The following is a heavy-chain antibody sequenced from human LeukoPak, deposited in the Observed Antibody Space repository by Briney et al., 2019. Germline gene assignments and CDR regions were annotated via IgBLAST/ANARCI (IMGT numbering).Heavy chain of an antibody. D-gene: IGHD3-3*01. J-gene: IGHJ3*02. V-gene: IGHV4-39*07. Sequence: PSETLSLTCAVSGGSISSSSYYWGWIRQPPGKGLEWIGSIYYSGSTYYNPSLKSRVTISVDTSKNQFSLKLSSVTAADTAVYYCARMYDFWSGYLAAFDIWGQGTMVTVSS. CDR2: IYYSGST. CDR3: ARMYDFWSGYLAAFDI. CDR1: GGSISSSSYY.